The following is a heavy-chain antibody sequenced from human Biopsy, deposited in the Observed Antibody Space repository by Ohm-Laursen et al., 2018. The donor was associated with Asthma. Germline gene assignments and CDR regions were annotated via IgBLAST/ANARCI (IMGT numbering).Heavy chain of an antibody. CDR3: ARQSGQDYGDSSGCDI. CDR1: GFVFSQCG. CDR2: VSSDGHNK. J-gene: IGHJ3*02. V-gene: IGHV3-30*03. D-gene: IGHD3-22*01. Sequence: RSLRLSCTASGFVFSQCGMHWVRQGPGKGLEWVALVSSDGHNKYYEDSVKGRFTISRDNSRNRLYLQINRLTVEDTAVYFCARQSGQDYGDSSGCDIWGQGTKVAVSS.